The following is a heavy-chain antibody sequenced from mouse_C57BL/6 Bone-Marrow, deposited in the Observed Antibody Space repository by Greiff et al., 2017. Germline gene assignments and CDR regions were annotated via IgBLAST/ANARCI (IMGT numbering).Heavy chain of an antibody. Sequence: EVQLQQSGPGLVKPSQSLSLTCSVTGYSITSGYYWNWIRQFPGNKLEWMGYISYDGSNNYNPSLKNRISITRDTSKNQFFLKLNSVTTEDTATYYCARGGLLWLRPPWFAYWGQGTLVTVSA. CDR1: GYSITSGYY. V-gene: IGHV3-6*01. CDR3: ARGGLLWLRPPWFAY. CDR2: ISYDGSN. J-gene: IGHJ3*01. D-gene: IGHD2-2*01.